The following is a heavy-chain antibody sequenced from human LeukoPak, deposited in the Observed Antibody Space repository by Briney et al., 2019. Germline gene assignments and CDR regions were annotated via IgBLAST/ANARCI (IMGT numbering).Heavy chain of an antibody. Sequence: GGSLRLSCAASGFTFSGSAMHWLRQASGKGLEWVGRIRSGANSYARAYVASVSGIFTISRDDSKNTAYLQMNSLKTEDTAVYYCSTRVPNAFDIWGQGTMVTVSS. J-gene: IGHJ3*02. CDR1: GFTFSGSA. CDR3: STRVPNAFDI. CDR2: IRSGANSYAR. V-gene: IGHV3-73*01. D-gene: IGHD4/OR15-4a*01.